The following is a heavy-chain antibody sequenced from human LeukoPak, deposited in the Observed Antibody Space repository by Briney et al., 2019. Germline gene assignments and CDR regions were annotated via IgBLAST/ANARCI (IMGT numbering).Heavy chain of an antibody. Sequence: PGGSLRLSCAASVFTFSSYSMNWVRQAPGKGLEWVSSISSSSSYIYYADSVKGRFTISRDNAKISLYLQMNSLRAEDTAVYYCARSLGYSYGYVFDYWGQGTLVTVSS. CDR1: VFTFSSYS. D-gene: IGHD5-18*01. V-gene: IGHV3-21*01. CDR2: ISSSSSYI. CDR3: ARSLGYSYGYVFDY. J-gene: IGHJ4*02.